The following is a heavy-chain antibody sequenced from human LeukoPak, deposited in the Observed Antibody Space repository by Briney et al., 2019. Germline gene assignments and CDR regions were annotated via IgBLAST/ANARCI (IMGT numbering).Heavy chain of an antibody. D-gene: IGHD2-2*01. V-gene: IGHV4-59*01. CDR3: ASSHMRQYCSRTNCGREFDY. J-gene: IGHJ4*02. CDR1: GGSISSYY. Sequence: SETLSLTCTVSGGSISSYYWSWIRQPPGKGLEWLGYIYYTGSTSYNPSLKSRVTISVDTSKKQFFLKLRSVTAADTAVYYWASSHMRQYCSRTNCGREFDYWGQGTLITVSS. CDR2: IYYTGST.